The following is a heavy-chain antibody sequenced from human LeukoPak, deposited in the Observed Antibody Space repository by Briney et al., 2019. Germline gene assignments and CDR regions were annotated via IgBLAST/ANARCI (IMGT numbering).Heavy chain of an antibody. V-gene: IGHV3-74*01. D-gene: IGHD6-13*01. Sequence: GGSLRLSCAASGFTLSSYWMHWVRQAPGKGLVWVSRINSDGSSTSYADSVKGRFTISRDNAKTTLYLQMNSLRAEDTAVYYCATNPPSSSWVYWGQGTLVTVSS. J-gene: IGHJ4*02. CDR3: ATNPPSSSWVY. CDR2: INSDGSST. CDR1: GFTLSSYW.